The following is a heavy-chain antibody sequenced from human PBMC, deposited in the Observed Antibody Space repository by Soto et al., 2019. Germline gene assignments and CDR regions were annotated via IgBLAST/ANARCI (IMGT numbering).Heavy chain of an antibody. CDR3: ARTYDYIWGSYRSHFDY. Sequence: ASVKVSCKASGGTFSSYTISWVRQAPGQGLEWMGRIIPILGIANYAQKFQGRVTITADKSTSTAYMELSSLRSEDTAVYYCARTYDYIWGSYRSHFDYWGQGTLVTVSS. D-gene: IGHD3-16*02. CDR2: IIPILGIA. V-gene: IGHV1-69*02. J-gene: IGHJ4*02. CDR1: GGTFSSYT.